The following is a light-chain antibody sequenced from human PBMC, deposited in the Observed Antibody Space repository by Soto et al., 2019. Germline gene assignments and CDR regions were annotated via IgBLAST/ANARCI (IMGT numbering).Light chain of an antibody. J-gene: IGLJ1*01. Sequence: QSALTQPASVSGSPGQSITISCTGTSSDVGGYDYVSWYQQHPGTAPRLIIFEVTNRPSGVSNRFSGSKSGNTASLTISGLQTQDEADYYCSSFTSAYTFVFGTGTKVTVL. CDR3: SSFTSAYTFV. CDR2: EVT. V-gene: IGLV2-14*01. CDR1: SSDVGGYDY.